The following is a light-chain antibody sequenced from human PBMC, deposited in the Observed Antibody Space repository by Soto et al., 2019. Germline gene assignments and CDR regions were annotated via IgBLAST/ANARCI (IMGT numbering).Light chain of an antibody. V-gene: IGKV1-5*01. CDR1: QSISSW. J-gene: IGKJ1*01. CDR3: QQYNSYSRT. Sequence: DIQMTRSPSTLSASVGDRVTITCRASQSISSWLAWYQQKPGKAPKLLIYDASSLESGVPSRFSGSGSGTEFTLTISSLQPDDFATYYSQQYNSYSRTFGQGTKVDIK. CDR2: DAS.